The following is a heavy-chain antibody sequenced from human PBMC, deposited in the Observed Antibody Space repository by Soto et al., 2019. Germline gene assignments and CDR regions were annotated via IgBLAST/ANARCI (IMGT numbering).Heavy chain of an antibody. D-gene: IGHD6-19*01. J-gene: IGHJ5*02. V-gene: IGHV4-59*01. CDR2: IYYSGST. Sequence: SETLSLTCTVSGGSISSYYWSWIRQPPGKGLEWIGYIYYSGSTSYNPSLKSRVTISVDTSKNQFSLKLSSVTAADTAVYYCARDDGYSSGWSRFDPWGQGTLVTVSS. CDR1: GGSISSYY. CDR3: ARDDGYSSGWSRFDP.